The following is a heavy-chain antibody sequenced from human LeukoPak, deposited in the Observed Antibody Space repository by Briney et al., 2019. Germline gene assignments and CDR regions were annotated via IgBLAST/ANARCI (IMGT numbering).Heavy chain of an antibody. J-gene: IGHJ4*02. CDR3: ARATSGWWPFDY. CDR1: GGSINSDY. Sequence: SETLSLTCTVSGGSINSDYWSWIRQPPGKGLEWIGYIFYSGNTNYNPSLKSRVTISVDTSKNQFSLKMSSVTAADTAVYYCARATSGWWPFDYWGQGTLVTVSS. D-gene: IGHD6-19*01. CDR2: IFYSGNT. V-gene: IGHV4-59*01.